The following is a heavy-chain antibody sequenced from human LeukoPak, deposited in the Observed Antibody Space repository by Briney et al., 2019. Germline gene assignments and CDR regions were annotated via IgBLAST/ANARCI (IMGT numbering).Heavy chain of an antibody. D-gene: IGHD3-10*01. CDR2: IRSKAYGGTT. J-gene: IGHJ4*02. CDR3: TGSFGELSFFAY. Sequence: PGGSLRLSCTASGFTFGDYGMSWVRQAPGKGLKWVGFIRSKAYGGTTEYAASVKGRFTISRDDSKSIAYLQVDSLKTEDTAVYYCTGSFGELSFFAYWGQGTLVTVSS. CDR1: GFTFGDYG. V-gene: IGHV3-49*04.